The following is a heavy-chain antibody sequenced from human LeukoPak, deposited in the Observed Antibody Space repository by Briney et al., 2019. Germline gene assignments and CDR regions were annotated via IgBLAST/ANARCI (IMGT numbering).Heavy chain of an antibody. CDR3: ARWGKGYYGSGSSYYFDC. D-gene: IGHD3-10*01. CDR2: ICSSGSTK. J-gene: IGHJ4*02. CDR1: GFTFSDDY. Sequence: PGGSLRLSCAASGFTFSDDYMGWGRQAPGEGGGWGSYICSSGSTKYYADSVKGRFNIPREKAKNSLYLQMNLLRARHTAVYYFARWGKGYYGSGSSYYFDCWGQGTLVTVCS. V-gene: IGHV3-11*01.